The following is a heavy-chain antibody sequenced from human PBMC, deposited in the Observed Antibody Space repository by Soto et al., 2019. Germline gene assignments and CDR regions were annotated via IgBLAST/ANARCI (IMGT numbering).Heavy chain of an antibody. Sequence: QVQLVESGGGVVQPGRSLRLSCEASGFTFSSYILHWVRQAPGKGLEWVAVLSYDGSNKYYADSVKGRFTISRDNSKNTLYLQMNNMRTEDSAVYYCARDDSVYSSYGLDVWGQGTTVTVSS. CDR3: ARDDSVYSSYGLDV. CDR2: LSYDGSNK. V-gene: IGHV3-30-3*01. D-gene: IGHD4-4*01. J-gene: IGHJ6*02. CDR1: GFTFSSYI.